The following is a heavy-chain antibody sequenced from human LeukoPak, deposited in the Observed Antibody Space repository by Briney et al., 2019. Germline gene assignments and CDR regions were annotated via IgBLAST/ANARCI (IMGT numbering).Heavy chain of an antibody. D-gene: IGHD2-15*01. V-gene: IGHV4-61*02. J-gene: IGHJ6*02. CDR1: GGSISSGSYY. Sequence: SETLSFTCTVSGGSISSGSYYWSWIRQPAGKGLEWIGRIYTSGSTNYNPSLKSRVTISVDTSKNQFSLKLSSVTAADTAVYYCARLVVVVAATRNTSYYYYYGMDVCGQGTTVTVSS. CDR2: IYTSGST. CDR3: ARLVVVVAATRNTSYYYYYGMDV.